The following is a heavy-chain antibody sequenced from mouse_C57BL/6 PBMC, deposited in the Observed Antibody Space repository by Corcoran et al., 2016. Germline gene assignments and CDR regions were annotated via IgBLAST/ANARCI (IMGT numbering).Heavy chain of an antibody. J-gene: IGHJ2*03. CDR1: GYTFTDYN. CDR2: INPNNGGT. Sequence: EVQLQQSGPELVKPGASVKIPCKASGYTFTDYNMDWVKQSHGKSLEWIGDINPNNGGTIYNQKFKGKATLTVDKSSSTAYMELRTLTSEDTTVYYCARTPITTESYYFDYWGQGTSLTVSS. D-gene: IGHD1-1*01. CDR3: ARTPITTESYYFDY. V-gene: IGHV1-18*01.